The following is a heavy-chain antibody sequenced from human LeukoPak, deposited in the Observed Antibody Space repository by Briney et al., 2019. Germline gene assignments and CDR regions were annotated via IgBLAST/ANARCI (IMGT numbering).Heavy chain of an antibody. J-gene: IGHJ4*02. CDR3: AREITMVRGARAGFDY. Sequence: SVKVSCKASGGTFSSYAISWVRQAPGQGLEWMGGIIPIFGTANYAQKFQGRVTITTDESTSTAYMELSSLRSEDTAAYYRAREITMVRGARAGFDYWGQGTLVTVSS. CDR2: IIPIFGTA. D-gene: IGHD3-10*01. CDR1: GGTFSSYA. V-gene: IGHV1-69*05.